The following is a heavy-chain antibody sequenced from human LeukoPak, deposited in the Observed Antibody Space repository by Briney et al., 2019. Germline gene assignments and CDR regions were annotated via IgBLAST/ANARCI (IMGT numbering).Heavy chain of an antibody. V-gene: IGHV3-74*01. J-gene: IGHJ4*02. D-gene: IGHD3-3*01. CDR2: INTDGSST. CDR1: GFTFSSYW. CDR3: ARDRGFLEWLSPL. Sequence: GGSLRLSCAASGFTFSSYWMHWVRQAPGKGLVWVSRINTDGSSTSYADSGKGRFTISRDNAKNTLYLQMNSLRAEDTAVYYCARDRGFLEWLSPLWGQGTLVTVSS.